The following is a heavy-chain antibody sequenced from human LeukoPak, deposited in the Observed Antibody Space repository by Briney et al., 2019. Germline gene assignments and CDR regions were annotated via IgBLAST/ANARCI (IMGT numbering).Heavy chain of an antibody. Sequence: GASVKVSCKASGYTFTGCYMHWVRQAPGQGLEWMGWINPNSGGTNYAQKFQGRVTMTRDTSISTAYMELSRLRSDDTAVYYCARRGITMVRGARGAYYYYYYMDVWGKGTTVTISS. V-gene: IGHV1-2*02. J-gene: IGHJ6*03. CDR2: INPNSGGT. D-gene: IGHD3-10*01. CDR1: GYTFTGCY. CDR3: ARRGITMVRGARGAYYYYYYMDV.